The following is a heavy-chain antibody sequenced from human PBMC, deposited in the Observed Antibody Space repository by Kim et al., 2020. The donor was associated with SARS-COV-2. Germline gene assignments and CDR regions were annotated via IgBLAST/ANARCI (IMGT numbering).Heavy chain of an antibody. D-gene: IGHD3-3*01. CDR3: ARGDYGDYGFWRGYFLGSPIRPDSYYFYYMDV. Sequence: ASVKVSCKASGYTFTSYYMHWVRQAPGQGLEWMGIINPSGGSTSYAQKFQGRVTMTRDTPTSTVYMELSSLRSEETAVYYCARGDYGDYGFWRGYFLGSPIRPDSYYFYYMDVWGNGTTDTVPS. CDR2: INPSGGST. J-gene: IGHJ6*03. V-gene: IGHV1-46*01. CDR1: GYTFTSYY.